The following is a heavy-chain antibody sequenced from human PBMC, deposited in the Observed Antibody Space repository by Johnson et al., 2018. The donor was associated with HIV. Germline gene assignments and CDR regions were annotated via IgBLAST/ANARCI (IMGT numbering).Heavy chain of an antibody. V-gene: IGHV3-13*01. Sequence: VQLVESGGGSVQPGGSLRLSCAASGFSISNYDMHWVRQVTGKRLEWVSGIATTGDTYYLGSVKGRFTISRENAKNSLYLQVNSLRAGDTAVYYCGHSSSWLDAFDIWGQGTMVTVSS. J-gene: IGHJ3*02. CDR1: GFSISNYD. CDR3: GHSSSWLDAFDI. CDR2: IATTGDT. D-gene: IGHD6-13*01.